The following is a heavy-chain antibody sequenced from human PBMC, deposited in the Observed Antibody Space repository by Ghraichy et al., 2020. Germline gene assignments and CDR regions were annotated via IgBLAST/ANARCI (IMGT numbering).Heavy chain of an antibody. Sequence: SGPTLVKPTQTLTLTCTFSGFSLSTSGVGVGWIRQPPGKALEWLALIYWDDDERYSPSLKSRLTITKDTSKNQVVLTMTNMDPVDTATYYCARNTFYSSSYYLGFDYWGQGTLVTVSS. V-gene: IGHV2-5*02. D-gene: IGHD6-13*01. J-gene: IGHJ4*02. CDR2: IYWDDDE. CDR1: GFSLSTSGVG. CDR3: ARNTFYSSSYYLGFDY.